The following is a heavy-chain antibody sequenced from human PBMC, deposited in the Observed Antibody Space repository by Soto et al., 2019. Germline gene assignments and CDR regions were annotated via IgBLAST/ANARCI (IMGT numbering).Heavy chain of an antibody. CDR3: ARVSGDIVVVVAATFDY. D-gene: IGHD2-15*01. V-gene: IGHV3-7*01. Sequence: GGSLRLSCAASGFTFSSYWMSWVRQAPGKGLEWVANIKQDGSEKYYVDSVKGRFTISRDNAKNSLYLQMNSLRAEDTAVYYCARVSGDIVVVVAATFDYWGQGTLVTVSS. CDR1: GFTFSSYW. CDR2: IKQDGSEK. J-gene: IGHJ4*02.